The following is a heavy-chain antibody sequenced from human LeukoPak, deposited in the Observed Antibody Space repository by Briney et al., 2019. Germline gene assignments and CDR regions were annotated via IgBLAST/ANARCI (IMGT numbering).Heavy chain of an antibody. V-gene: IGHV3-9*01. J-gene: IGHJ4*02. CDR1: GFTFDDFA. CDR3: TKMGPTPYAFDH. D-gene: IGHD1-26*01. CDR2: ISWNSDGS. Sequence: GRSLRLSCSASGFTFDDFAMHWVRQVPGRGLEWVATISWNSDGSGYADSVKGRFTISRDNAKNSLYLQMNSLKPEDSDLYYCTKMGPTPYAFDHWGLGTLVTVSS.